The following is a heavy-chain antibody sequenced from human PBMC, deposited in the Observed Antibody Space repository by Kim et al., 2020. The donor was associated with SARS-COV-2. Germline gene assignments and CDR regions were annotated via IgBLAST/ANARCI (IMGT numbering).Heavy chain of an antibody. V-gene: IGHV4-39*01. Sequence: SETLSLTCTVSGDSTTSSAYSWAWIRQRPGKELEWIATVYYGGRTNYNPSLKGPVSISIDTSNNQFSLQMSSVTAADTAVYFCASHRMSCNGNKCYWWEFQSWGQGTLVTVSS. CDR2: VYYGGRT. D-gene: IGHD2-8*02. J-gene: IGHJ5*02. CDR3: ASHRMSCNGNKCYWWEFQS. CDR1: GDSTTSSAYS.